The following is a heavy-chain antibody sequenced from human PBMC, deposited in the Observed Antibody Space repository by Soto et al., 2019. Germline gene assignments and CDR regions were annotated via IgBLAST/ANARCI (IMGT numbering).Heavy chain of an antibody. D-gene: IGHD6-25*01. CDR2: IYHSGTT. CDR1: GGSISSGGYY. J-gene: IGHJ5*02. Sequence: QVQLQESGLGLVKPSQTLSLTCTVSGGSISSGGYYWSWIRQHPGKGLEWIGYIYHSGTTYYNPSQKRRLPLSEDLSRTQFSLKLTPGPAADRAVYYGAGSGGTQRRGWSAPGGRGTLATASS. CDR3: AGSGGTQRRGWSAP. V-gene: IGHV4-31*03.